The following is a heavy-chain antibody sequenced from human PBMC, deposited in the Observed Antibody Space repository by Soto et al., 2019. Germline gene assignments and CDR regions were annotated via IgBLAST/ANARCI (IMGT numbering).Heavy chain of an antibody. D-gene: IGHD1-26*01. CDR3: ARRYRDVYGMDV. CDR1: GGTFSSYT. CDR2: IIPILGIA. J-gene: IGHJ6*02. Sequence: QVQLVQSGAEVKKPGSSVKVSCKASGGTFSSYTISWVRQAPGQGLEWMGRIIPILGIANYAQKFQGRVTITADKSTSTAYMELSSLRSEDTAVYYCARRYRDVYGMDVWGQGTTVTVSS. V-gene: IGHV1-69*02.